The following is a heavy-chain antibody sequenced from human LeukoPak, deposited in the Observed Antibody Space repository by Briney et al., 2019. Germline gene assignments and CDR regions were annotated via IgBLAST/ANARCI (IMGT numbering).Heavy chain of an antibody. J-gene: IGHJ4*02. Sequence: PGGSLRLSCAASGFTVSSNYMSWVRQAPGKGLEWVSVIYSGGSTYYADSVKGRFTISRDNSKNTLYLQMNSLRAEDTAVYYCARGNCSGGSCYSDYWGQGTLVTVSS. D-gene: IGHD2-15*01. CDR1: GFTVSSNY. CDR2: IYSGGST. V-gene: IGHV3-53*01. CDR3: ARGNCSGGSCYSDY.